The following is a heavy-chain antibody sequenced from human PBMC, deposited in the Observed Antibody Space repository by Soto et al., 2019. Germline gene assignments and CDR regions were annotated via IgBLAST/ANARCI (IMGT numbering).Heavy chain of an antibody. CDR2: IYYSGST. CDR1: GGSISSSSYY. V-gene: IGHV4-39*01. D-gene: IGHD5-18*01. J-gene: IGHJ4*02. Sequence: SETLSLTCTVSGGSISSSSYYWGWIRQPPGKGLEWIGSIYYSGSTYYNPSLKSRVTISVDTSKNQFSLKLSSVTAADTAVYYCARLGDTAMVAIFFDYWGQGTLVTVSS. CDR3: ARLGDTAMVAIFFDY.